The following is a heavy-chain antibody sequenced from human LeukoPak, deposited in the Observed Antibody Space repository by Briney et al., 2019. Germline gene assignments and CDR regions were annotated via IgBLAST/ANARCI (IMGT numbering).Heavy chain of an antibody. CDR3: ARCDFEYSSSVGYYYYMDV. J-gene: IGHJ6*03. Sequence: PSETLSLTCTVSGGSISSYYWSWIRQPPGKGLEWIGYIYTSGSTNYNPSLKSRVTISVDTSKNQFSLKLSSVTAADTAVYYCARCDFEYSSSVGYYYYMDVWGKGTTVTVSS. D-gene: IGHD6-6*01. CDR1: GGSISSYY. CDR2: IYTSGST. V-gene: IGHV4-4*09.